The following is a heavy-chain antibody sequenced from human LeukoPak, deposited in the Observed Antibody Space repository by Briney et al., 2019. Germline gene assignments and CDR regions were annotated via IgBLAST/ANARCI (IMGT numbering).Heavy chain of an antibody. CDR1: GFTFSSYA. Sequence: GGSLRLSCAASGFTFSSYAMSWVRQAPGKGLEWVSVMSGSGGSTYYADSVKGRFTISRDNSKNTLYLQMNSLRAEDTAVYYCAKDRGFWSGYPPTYYFDYWGQGTLVTVSS. J-gene: IGHJ4*02. CDR3: AKDRGFWSGYPPTYYFDY. CDR2: MSGSGGST. D-gene: IGHD3-3*01. V-gene: IGHV3-23*01.